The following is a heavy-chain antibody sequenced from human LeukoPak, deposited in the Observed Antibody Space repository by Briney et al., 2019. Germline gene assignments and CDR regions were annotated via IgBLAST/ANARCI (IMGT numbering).Heavy chain of an antibody. D-gene: IGHD1-7*01. CDR3: ARFVRTFDH. Sequence: SPTLSLTCSISWYSVTSNSSAWNWISQSPSRGLEWLGRTYYSSKWYNDYAVSVKSLITINPDTSKNQFSLQLNSVTPEDTAVYYCARFVRTFDHWGQGTLVTVSS. V-gene: IGHV6-1*01. CDR2: TYYSSKWYN. CDR1: WYSVTSNSSA. J-gene: IGHJ5*02.